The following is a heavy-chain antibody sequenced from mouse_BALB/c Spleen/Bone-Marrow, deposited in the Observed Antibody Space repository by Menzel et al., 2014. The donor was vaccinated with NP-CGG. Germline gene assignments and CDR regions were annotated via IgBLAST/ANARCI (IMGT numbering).Heavy chain of an antibody. J-gene: IGHJ4*01. CDR1: GFTFSSYG. V-gene: IGHV5-6*01. Sequence: EVKLVDSGGDLVKPGGSLKLSCAASGFTFSSYGMSWVRQTPDKRLEWVATISSGGSYTYYPDSVKGRFTISRDNAKNTLYLQMSSLKSEDTAMYYCARHRDAMDYWGQGTSVTDSS. CDR3: ARHRDAMDY. CDR2: ISSGGSYT.